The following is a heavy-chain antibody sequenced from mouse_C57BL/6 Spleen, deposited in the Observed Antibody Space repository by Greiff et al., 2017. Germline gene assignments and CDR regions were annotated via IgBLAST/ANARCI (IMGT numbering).Heavy chain of an antibody. CDR1: GFTFSSYA. CDR3: ARRTWYYFDY. CDR2: ISDGGSYT. Sequence: EVMLVESGGGLVQPGGSLKLSCAASGFTFSSYAMSWVRQTPEKRLEWVATISDGGSYTYYPDNVKGRFTISRDNAKNNLYLQMSHLKSEDTAMYYCARRTWYYFDYWGQGTTLTVSS. J-gene: IGHJ2*01. V-gene: IGHV5-4*03.